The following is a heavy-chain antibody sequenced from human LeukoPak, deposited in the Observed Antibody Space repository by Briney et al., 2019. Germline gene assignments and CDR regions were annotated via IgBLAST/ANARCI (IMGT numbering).Heavy chain of an antibody. CDR1: GGTFSSYA. J-gene: IGHJ6*02. CDR2: IIPIFGTA. D-gene: IGHD4-17*01. V-gene: IGHV1-69*13. CDR3: ARRLPAYGDYVLPDYYYGMDV. Sequence: SVKVSCKASGGTFSSYAISWVRQAPGQGLEWMGGIIPIFGTANYAQKFQGRVTITADESTSAAYMELSSLRSEDTAVYYCARRLPAYGDYVLPDYYYGMDVWGQGTTVTVSS.